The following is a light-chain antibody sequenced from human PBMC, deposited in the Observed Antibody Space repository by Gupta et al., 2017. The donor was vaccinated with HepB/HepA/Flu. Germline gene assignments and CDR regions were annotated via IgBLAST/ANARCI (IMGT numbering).Light chain of an antibody. CDR1: SGINVGTYR. CDR3: MSWHSSAWV. Sequence: QAVLTQPSSLSASPGASASLTCTLRSGINVGTYRIYWYQQKPGSPPQYLLRYKSDSDKQQGSGVPSRFSGSKDASANAGILLISGLQSEEEADYYCMSWHSSAWVFGGGTKLTVL. V-gene: IGLV5-45*02. CDR2: YKSDSDK. J-gene: IGLJ3*02.